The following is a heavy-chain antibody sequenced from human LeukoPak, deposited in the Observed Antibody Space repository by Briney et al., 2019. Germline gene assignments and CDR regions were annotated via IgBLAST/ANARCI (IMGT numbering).Heavy chain of an antibody. D-gene: IGHD3-22*01. CDR2: IYYSGSI. Sequence: SSETLSLTCTVSGASISSYYWSWIRQPPGKGLEWIGDIYYSGSIKYNPSLKSRVTMSVDTSKNQFSLKLSSVTAADTAIYYCAREDPSGYYNRPIDYWGQGTLVTVSS. CDR1: GASISSYY. CDR3: AREDPSGYYNRPIDY. J-gene: IGHJ4*02. V-gene: IGHV4-59*01.